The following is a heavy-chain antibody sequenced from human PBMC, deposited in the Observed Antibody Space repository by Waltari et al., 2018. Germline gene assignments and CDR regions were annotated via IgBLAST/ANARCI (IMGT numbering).Heavy chain of an antibody. D-gene: IGHD1-26*01. CDR1: GGSISSSSYY. V-gene: IGHV4-39*07. Sequence: QLQLQESGQGLVKPSETLSLTCTVPGGSISSSSYYWGWIRQPPGKGLEGIGSIYYSGSTYYNPSLKSRVTISVDTSKNQFSLKLSSVTAADTAVYYCARHVQGSGSLPWGQGTLVTVSS. CDR3: ARHVQGSGSLP. J-gene: IGHJ5*02. CDR2: IYYSGST.